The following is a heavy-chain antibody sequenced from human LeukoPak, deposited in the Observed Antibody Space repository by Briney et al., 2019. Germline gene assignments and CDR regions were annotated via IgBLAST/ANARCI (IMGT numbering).Heavy chain of an antibody. D-gene: IGHD3-9*01. CDR2: IKQDGSEK. CDR1: GFYLRNYW. CDR3: ASWDYHVLTSWYYLAH. Sequence: GALRLSCAASGFYLRNYWMSWVRQAPGKGLEWVANIKQDGSEKYYVASVKGRFTISRDNAKNSLYLEMNNLRAEDTAVYYCASWDYHVLTSWYYLAHWGQGTLVTVSS. J-gene: IGHJ4*02. V-gene: IGHV3-7*03.